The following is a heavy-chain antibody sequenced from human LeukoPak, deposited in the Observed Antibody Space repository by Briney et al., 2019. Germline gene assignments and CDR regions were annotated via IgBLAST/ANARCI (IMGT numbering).Heavy chain of an antibody. Sequence: SQTLSLTCAISGDSVSTNSAAWNWIRQSPSRGLEWLGRTYYRSKWSYDYAVSVKSRITINPDTSKNQFSLQLNSVTPEDTAEYYCARGGIGYCSTTSCYFDSWGQGTLVTVSS. CDR1: GDSVSTNSAA. D-gene: IGHD2-2*01. J-gene: IGHJ4*02. CDR2: TYYRSKWSY. CDR3: ARGGIGYCSTTSCYFDS. V-gene: IGHV6-1*01.